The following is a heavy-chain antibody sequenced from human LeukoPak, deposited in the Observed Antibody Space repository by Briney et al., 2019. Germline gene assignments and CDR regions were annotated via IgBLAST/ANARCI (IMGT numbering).Heavy chain of an antibody. J-gene: IGHJ6*02. Sequence: ASVKVSCKTSGYSFTGYFMHWVRQAPGQGLEWMGWINPNSGDTKYTQRFQGRVTMTRDTSINTAYMELSSLRSEDTAVYYCAADSRMYYYGSGSSHYYYYGMDVWGQGTTVTVSS. CDR1: GYSFTGYF. CDR2: INPNSGDT. V-gene: IGHV1-2*02. D-gene: IGHD3-10*01. CDR3: AADSRMYYYGSGSSHYYYYGMDV.